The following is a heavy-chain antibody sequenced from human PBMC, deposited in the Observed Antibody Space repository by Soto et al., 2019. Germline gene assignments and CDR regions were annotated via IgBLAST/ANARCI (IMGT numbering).Heavy chain of an antibody. CDR3: ARDQLSSGLYVWFDP. CDR2: IYYDGST. J-gene: IGHJ5*02. CDR1: GGSISTYY. D-gene: IGHD6-25*01. V-gene: IGHV4-59*01. Sequence: HVQLQESGPGLVKPSETLSLTCTVSGGSISTYYWSWIRQPRGKGLEWIGYIYYDGSTSYNPSLRSRVTISVDTSKNQFSLILSSVTSADTAVYYCARDQLSSGLYVWFDPWGQGTLVTVSS.